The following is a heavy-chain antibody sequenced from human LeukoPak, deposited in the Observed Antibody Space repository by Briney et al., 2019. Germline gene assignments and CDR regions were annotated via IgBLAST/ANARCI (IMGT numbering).Heavy chain of an antibody. V-gene: IGHV6-1*01. Sequence: QTLSLTCAISGDSVSSNSAAWNWIRQSPSRGLEWLGRTYYRSKWYSDYALFVKSRLTINADTSKNQFSLQLNSVTPEDTAVYYCARDGYTHRKDDAFDIWGQGTMVTVSS. D-gene: IGHD5-18*01. CDR1: GDSVSSNSAA. CDR3: ARDGYTHRKDDAFDI. CDR2: TYYRSKWYS. J-gene: IGHJ3*02.